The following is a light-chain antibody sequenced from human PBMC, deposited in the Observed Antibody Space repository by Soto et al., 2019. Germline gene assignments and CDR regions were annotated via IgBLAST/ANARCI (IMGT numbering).Light chain of an antibody. CDR2: DVI. CDR1: SSDVGTYTY. Sequence: QSVLTQPRSVSGSPGQSVTISCTGTSSDVGTYTYVSWYQQHPGKAPKLIIYDVIKRPSGVPDRFSGSKSGNTASLTISGLQAEDEADYYCCSYAGSYTHVFGTGTKATV. CDR3: CSYAGSYTHV. J-gene: IGLJ1*01. V-gene: IGLV2-11*01.